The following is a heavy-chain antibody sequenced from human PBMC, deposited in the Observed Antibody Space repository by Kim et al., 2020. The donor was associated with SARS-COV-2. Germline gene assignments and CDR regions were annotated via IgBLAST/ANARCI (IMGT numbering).Heavy chain of an antibody. CDR2: INTDTGKP. D-gene: IGHD3-22*01. CDR1: GYTFNNYA. CDR3: ARSYYDNNGHGDDFDS. J-gene: IGHJ4*02. Sequence: ASVKVSCKVFGYTFNNYAMNWVRQAPGQGLEWMGWINTDTGKPSYAQAFTGRFVFSLDTSASTAFLQISSLKGEDTATYYCARSYYDNNGHGDDFDSWGQGTLVTVSS. V-gene: IGHV7-4-1*02.